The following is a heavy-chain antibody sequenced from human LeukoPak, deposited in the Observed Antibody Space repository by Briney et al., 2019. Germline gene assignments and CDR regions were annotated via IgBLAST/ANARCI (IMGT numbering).Heavy chain of an antibody. CDR2: INSDDSRT. D-gene: IGHD2-2*01. CDR3: AVSRYCSSTSCYDY. CDR1: GFTFSAFW. V-gene: IGHV3-74*01. Sequence: GGSLRLSCAASGFTFSAFWMHWARQAPGKGLVWVSRINSDDSRTTYADSVKGRFTISRDNAKNTLYLQMNSLRAEDTAVYYCAVSRYCSSTSCYDYWGQGTLVTVSS. J-gene: IGHJ4*02.